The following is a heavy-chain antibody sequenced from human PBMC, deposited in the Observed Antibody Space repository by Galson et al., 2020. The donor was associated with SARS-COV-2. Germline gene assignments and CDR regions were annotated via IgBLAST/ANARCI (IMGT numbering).Heavy chain of an antibody. J-gene: IGHJ4*02. D-gene: IGHD6-19*01. CDR3: LAYSSTRDTY. CDR2: LSSNGGTS. CDR1: GFIFSDYA. V-gene: IGHV3-64D*09. Sequence: GGSLRLSCSAPGFIFSDYAMHWVRQAPRKGLEYVSALSSNGGTSFYRDSLNGRFTMSRDNSKNTFYLQMTSLTVEDTALYYCLAYSSTRDTYWGQGTLVTVSS.